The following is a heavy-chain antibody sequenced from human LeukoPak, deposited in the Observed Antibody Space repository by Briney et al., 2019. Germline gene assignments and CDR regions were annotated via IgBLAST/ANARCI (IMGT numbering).Heavy chain of an antibody. CDR3: VTAWLDY. J-gene: IGHJ4*02. CDR2: VRSDGNEK. D-gene: IGHD2-21*02. Sequence: GGSLRLSCAASEFTFSNYGMHWVRQAPGKGLEWVTFVRSDGNEKYYADSVKGRFTISRDNSKNTLYLQMTSLRVEDTAIYYCVTAWLDYWGQGSLVTVSS. CDR1: EFTFSNYG. V-gene: IGHV3-30*02.